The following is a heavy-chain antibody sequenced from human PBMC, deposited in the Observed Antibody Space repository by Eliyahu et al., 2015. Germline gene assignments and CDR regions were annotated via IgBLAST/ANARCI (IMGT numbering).Heavy chain of an antibody. V-gene: IGHV4-34*01. CDR2: INHSGST. J-gene: IGHJ1*01. CDR3: TRGPHYGVYFQN. Sequence: QVQLQQWGAGRLKPSETLSLTCAVHGESFSXYXYNWIRQPPGKGPEWIGEINHSGSTIYNSSLKSRVTLTIDTSKNQFSLKLTSVTAADTAVYYCTRGPHYGVYFQNWGQGTPVTVSS. D-gene: IGHD4-17*01. CDR1: GESFSXYX.